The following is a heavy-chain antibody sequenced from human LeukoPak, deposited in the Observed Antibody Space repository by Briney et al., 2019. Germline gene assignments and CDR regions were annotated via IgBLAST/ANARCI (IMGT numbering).Heavy chain of an antibody. CDR2: LSSGGVST. Sequence: TGGSLRLSCVVSGFTFSSYGMSWVRQAPGKGLEWVSALSSGGVSTYYADSVKGRFTISRDISKNTLYLQMNTLRAEDTAVYHCAKGGSSSLDYFDYWGQGTLVTVSS. V-gene: IGHV3-23*01. D-gene: IGHD6-13*01. CDR1: GFTFSSYG. J-gene: IGHJ4*02. CDR3: AKGGSSSLDYFDY.